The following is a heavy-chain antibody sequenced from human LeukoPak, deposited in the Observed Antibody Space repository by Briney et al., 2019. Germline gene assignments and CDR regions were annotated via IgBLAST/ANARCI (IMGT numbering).Heavy chain of an antibody. CDR1: GGSISSGDYY. D-gene: IGHD2-21*02. Sequence: SETLSLTCTVSGGSISSGDYYWSWIRQPPGKGLEWIGYIYYSGSTYYNPSRKSRVTISVDTSKNQFSLKLSSVTAADTAVYYCARFIVVVTAGAFDIWGQGTMVTVSS. V-gene: IGHV4-30-4*01. CDR2: IYYSGST. J-gene: IGHJ3*02. CDR3: ARFIVVVTAGAFDI.